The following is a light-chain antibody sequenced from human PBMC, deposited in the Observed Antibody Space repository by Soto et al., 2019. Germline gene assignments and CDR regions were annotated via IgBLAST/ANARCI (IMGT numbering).Light chain of an antibody. V-gene: IGKV3-20*01. CDR1: QSVSSSY. CDR3: QQYCSSPRT. CDR2: DAS. J-gene: IGKJ1*01. Sequence: EIVLTQSPGTLSLSPGERATLSCRASQSVSSSYLAWYQQKPGQAPRLLIYDASSRATGIPDRFSGSGTGSVFTLTIDSLDPEDFALYYCQQYCSSPRTFGQGTKVEIK.